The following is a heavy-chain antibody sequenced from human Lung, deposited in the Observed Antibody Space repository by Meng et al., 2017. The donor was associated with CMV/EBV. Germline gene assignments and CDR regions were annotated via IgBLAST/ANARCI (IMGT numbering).Heavy chain of an antibody. CDR1: GLTVSNNY. CDR2: IYSSGST. J-gene: IGHJ6*02. CDR3: ARDMYWDQSYRVVDA. V-gene: IGHV3-66*03. D-gene: IGHD1-26*01. Sequence: GGSLRLSCAASGLTVSNNYLTWVRQAPGKGLEWVSLIYSSGSTYYADSEKGRFTIYRNNYKNTLYLQMRTLRPEDRAMYYCARDMYWDQSYRVVDAWGHGTTVTGSS.